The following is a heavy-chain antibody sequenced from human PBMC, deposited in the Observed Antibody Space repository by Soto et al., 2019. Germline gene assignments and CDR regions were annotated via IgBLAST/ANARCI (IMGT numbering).Heavy chain of an antibody. CDR2: IYYSGST. J-gene: IGHJ5*02. CDR1: GGSISSYY. Sequence: SETLSLTCTVSGGSISSYYWSWIRQPPGKGLEWIGYIYYSGSTNYNPSLKSRVTISVDTSKNQFSLKLSSVTAADTAVYYCARLAVGITGTTIFDPWGQGTLVTVSS. V-gene: IGHV4-59*01. D-gene: IGHD1-20*01. CDR3: ARLAVGITGTTIFDP.